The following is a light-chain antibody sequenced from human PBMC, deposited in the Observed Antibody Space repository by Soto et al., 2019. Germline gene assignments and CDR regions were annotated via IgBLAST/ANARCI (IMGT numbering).Light chain of an antibody. J-gene: IGKJ4*01. V-gene: IGKV1-39*01. Sequence: DIQMTQSPSSLSASVGDRVTITCRASQSISSYLNWYQQKPGKAPKLLIYAAYSLQSGVPSRFSGSGSGTDFTLDISSLQPEDFATYYWQQSYSTPQTFGGGTKVEIK. CDR2: AAY. CDR1: QSISSY. CDR3: QQSYSTPQT.